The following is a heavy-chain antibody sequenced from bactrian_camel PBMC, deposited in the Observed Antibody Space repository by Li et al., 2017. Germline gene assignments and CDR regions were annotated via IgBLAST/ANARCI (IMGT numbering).Heavy chain of an antibody. CDR1: GFTFSGYW. J-gene: IGHJ4*01. Sequence: QVQLVESGGGLVQPGGSLRLSCAASGFTFSGYWMYWVRQAPGKGLEWVSNIDEGGERTAYADSVKGRFTISRDNTKNTVFLQMNSLKPDDSATYYCAANLNSHGGRPPLTSVTYNLWGRGTQVTVS. CDR2: IDEGGERT. V-gene: IGHV3S1*01. D-gene: IGHD7*01. CDR3: AANLNSHGGRPPLTSVTYNL.